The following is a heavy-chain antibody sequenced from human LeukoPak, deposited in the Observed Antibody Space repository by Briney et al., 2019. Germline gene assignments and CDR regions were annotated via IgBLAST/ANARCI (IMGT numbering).Heavy chain of an antibody. Sequence: PGGSLRLSCAASGFTFDDYAMHWVRQAPGKGLEWVSLISWDGGSTYYADSVKGRFTISRDNSKNSLYLQMNSLRAEDTALYYCAKDGRYSSSWFSPYYYMDVWGKGTTVTVSS. CDR1: GFTFDDYA. CDR3: AKDGRYSSSWFSPYYYMDV. J-gene: IGHJ6*03. D-gene: IGHD6-13*01. CDR2: ISWDGGST. V-gene: IGHV3-43D*03.